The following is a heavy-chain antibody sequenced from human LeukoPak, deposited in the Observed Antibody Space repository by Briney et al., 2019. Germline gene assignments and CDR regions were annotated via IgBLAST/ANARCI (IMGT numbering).Heavy chain of an antibody. CDR3: ATQYYYDSSGYAFDI. V-gene: IGHV4-59*08. Sequence: SETLSLTCTVSGGSISSYYWSWIRQPLGKGLEWIGYIYYSGSTNYNPSLKSRVTISVDTSKNQFSLKLSSVTAADTAVYYCATQYYYDSSGYAFDIWGQGTMVTVSS. CDR2: IYYSGST. CDR1: GGSISSYY. J-gene: IGHJ3*02. D-gene: IGHD3-22*01.